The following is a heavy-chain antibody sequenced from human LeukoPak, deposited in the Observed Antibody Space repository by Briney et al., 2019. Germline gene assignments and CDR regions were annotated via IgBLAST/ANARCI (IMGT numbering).Heavy chain of an antibody. V-gene: IGHV4-39*07. Sequence: SETLSLTCTVSGGSISSSTFYWGWIRQPPGKGLEWIGNIYYSGSTYYNPSLKSRVTISVDTSKNQFSLKLSSVTAADTAVYYCARERGNPNEDYYYYYYMDVWGKGTTVTVSS. CDR1: GGSISSSTFY. CDR2: IYYSGST. D-gene: IGHD4-23*01. J-gene: IGHJ6*03. CDR3: ARERGNPNEDYYYYYYMDV.